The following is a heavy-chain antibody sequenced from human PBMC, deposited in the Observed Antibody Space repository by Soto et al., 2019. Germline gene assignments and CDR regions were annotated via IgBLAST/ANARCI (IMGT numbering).Heavy chain of an antibody. J-gene: IGHJ4*02. CDR3: ARGEVAAAADY. CDR2: IIPILGIA. V-gene: IGHV1-69*02. Sequence: QVQLVQSGAEVKKPGSSVKVSCKASGGTFSSYTISWVRQAPGQGLELMGRIIPILGIANYAQKFQGRVTITADKSTSTAYMELSSLRSEDTAVYYCARGEVAAAADYWGQGTLVTVSS. D-gene: IGHD6-13*01. CDR1: GGTFSSYT.